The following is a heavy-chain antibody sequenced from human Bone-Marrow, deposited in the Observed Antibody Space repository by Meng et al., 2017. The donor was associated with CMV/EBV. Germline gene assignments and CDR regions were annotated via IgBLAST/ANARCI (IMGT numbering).Heavy chain of an antibody. CDR3: ARDGRLYDFWSGYYGYYFDY. CDR2: IYISGST. Sequence: SETLSLTCTVSGGSISSYYWSWIRQPAGKGLEWIGRIYISGSTNCNPSLKSRVTMSVDTSKKQFSLNLSSVTAADTAVYCCARDGRLYDFWSGYYGYYFDYWGQGTLVTVSS. D-gene: IGHD3-3*01. V-gene: IGHV4-4*07. J-gene: IGHJ4*02. CDR1: GGSISSYY.